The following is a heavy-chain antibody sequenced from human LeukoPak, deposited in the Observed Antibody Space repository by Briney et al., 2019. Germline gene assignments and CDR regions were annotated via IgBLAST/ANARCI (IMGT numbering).Heavy chain of an antibody. D-gene: IGHD3-22*01. CDR1: GGSISSYY. CDR3: ARVSHYYDSSGYYYVRAFDI. CDR2: MYDSGST. V-gene: IGHV4-59*01. Sequence: SETLSLTCTVSGGSISSYYWSWVRQPPGKGLELIGYMYDSGSTNYNPSLKSRVTISVDTSKNQFSLRLSSVTAADTAVYYCARVSHYYDSSGYYYVRAFDIWGQGTMVTVSS. J-gene: IGHJ3*02.